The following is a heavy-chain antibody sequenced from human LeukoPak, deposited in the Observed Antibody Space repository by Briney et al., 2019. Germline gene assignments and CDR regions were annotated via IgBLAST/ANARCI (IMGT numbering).Heavy chain of an antibody. CDR1: EFTFSNYA. J-gene: IGHJ4*02. D-gene: IGHD6-13*01. V-gene: IGHV3-30*04. Sequence: GGSLRLSCAASEFTFSNYAMHWVRQAPGKGLEWVALISNDGSNKFYADSVKGRFTISRDYSKNTVYLQMDSLRAEDTAVYYCAKDFSTSWASFDYWGQGTLVTVSS. CDR3: AKDFSTSWASFDY. CDR2: ISNDGSNK.